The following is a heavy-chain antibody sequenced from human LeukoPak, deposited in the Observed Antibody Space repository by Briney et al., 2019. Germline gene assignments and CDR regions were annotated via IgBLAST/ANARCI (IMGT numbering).Heavy chain of an antibody. CDR2: ISSSGSTI. D-gene: IGHD6-13*01. CDR1: GFTFSDYY. J-gene: IGHJ6*02. CDR3: ARDMVIAAAGNFFHYYYGMDV. Sequence: KSGGSLRLSCAASGFTFSDYYMSWIRQAPGKGLEWVSYISSSGSTIYCADSVKGRFTISRDNAKNSLYLQMNSLRAEDTAVYYCARDMVIAAAGNFFHYYYGMDVWGQGTTVTVSS. V-gene: IGHV3-11*01.